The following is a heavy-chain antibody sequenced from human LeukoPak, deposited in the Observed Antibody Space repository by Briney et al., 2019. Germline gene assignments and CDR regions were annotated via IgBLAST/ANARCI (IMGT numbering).Heavy chain of an antibody. D-gene: IGHD3-22*01. CDR2: ISGYNGYT. Sequence: ASVKVSCKTSGYTFTSYGISWVRQAPGQGLEWMGWISGYNGYTKSVQNIQGRVTITTDTSTRTASIEMRSLRYDDTAVYYCARMMTPRHYYDSSGYYDGAFDVWGQGTMVTVSS. V-gene: IGHV1-18*01. CDR3: ARMMTPRHYYDSSGYYDGAFDV. J-gene: IGHJ3*01. CDR1: GYTFTSYG.